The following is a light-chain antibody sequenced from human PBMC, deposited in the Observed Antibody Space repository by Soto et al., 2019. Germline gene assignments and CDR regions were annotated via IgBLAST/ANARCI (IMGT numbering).Light chain of an antibody. CDR2: RAS. J-gene: IGKJ1*01. Sequence: DIQMTQSPSTLSASVGDIVTITCRASQSVNDYLAWYRQKPGKAPNLLIYRASNLEIGVPSRFSGSGSGTEFTLTISSLQPDDFATYYCQQNNRYPWTFGQGTKVDIK. CDR1: QSVNDY. CDR3: QQNNRYPWT. V-gene: IGKV1-5*03.